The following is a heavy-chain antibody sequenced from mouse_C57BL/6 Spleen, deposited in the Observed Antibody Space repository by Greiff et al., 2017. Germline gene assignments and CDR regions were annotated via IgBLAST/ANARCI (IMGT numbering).Heavy chain of an antibody. Sequence: VQLVESGAELVKPGASVKISCKASGYAFSSYWMNWVKQRPGKGLEWIGQIYPGDGDTNYNGKFKGKATLTADKSSSTAYMQLSSLTSEDSAVYFCARDGYPLYYYAMDYWGQGTSVTVSS. CDR3: ARDGYPLYYYAMDY. CDR2: IYPGDGDT. V-gene: IGHV1-80*01. J-gene: IGHJ4*01. CDR1: GYAFSSYW. D-gene: IGHD2-3*01.